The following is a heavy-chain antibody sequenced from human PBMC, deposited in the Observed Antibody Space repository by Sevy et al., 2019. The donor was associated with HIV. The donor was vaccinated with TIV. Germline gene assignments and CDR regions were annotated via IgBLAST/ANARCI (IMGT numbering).Heavy chain of an antibody. D-gene: IGHD2-8*01. CDR3: AREGCTRPHDF. J-gene: IGHJ4*02. Sequence: GGSLRLSCVASGFTSNKYSMSWVRQAPGKGLERVSTLSFGCGQINYADSVKGRFTISRDDSKNTLYLQMNSLRAEDTAVYYCAREGCTRPHDFWGQGTLVTVSS. CDR1: GFTSNKYS. CDR2: LSFGCGQI. V-gene: IGHV3-23*01.